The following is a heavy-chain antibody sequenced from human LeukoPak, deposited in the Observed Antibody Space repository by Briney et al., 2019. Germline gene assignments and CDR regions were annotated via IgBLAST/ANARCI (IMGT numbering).Heavy chain of an antibody. V-gene: IGHV1-3*03. CDR3: ARVAAEVVGVPGAIGFGWLRRDYYYMDV. J-gene: IGHJ6*03. Sequence: GASVKVSCKASGYTFTSYAMHWVRQAPGQRLEWMGWINAGNGNTKYSQEFQGRVTMTRDMSTSTVYMELSSLRSEDTAVYYCARVAAEVVGVPGAIGFGWLRRDYYYMDVWGKGTTVTVSS. CDR2: INAGNGNT. CDR1: GYTFTSYA. D-gene: IGHD2-2*02.